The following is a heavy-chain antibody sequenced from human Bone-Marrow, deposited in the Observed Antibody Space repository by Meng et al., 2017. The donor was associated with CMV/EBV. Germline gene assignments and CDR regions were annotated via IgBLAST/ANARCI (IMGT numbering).Heavy chain of an antibody. CDR3: ARGADGGSSWYYYYGMDV. V-gene: IGHV1-69*06. CDR2: IIPIFGTA. J-gene: IGHJ6*01. D-gene: IGHD6-13*01. CDR1: GGTFSSYA. Sequence: SVKVSCKASGGTFSSYAISWVRQAPGQGLEWMGGIIPIFGTANYAQKFQGRVTITADKSTSTAYMELSSLRSEDTAVYYCARGADGGSSWYYYYGMDVWGQGTTVTVSS.